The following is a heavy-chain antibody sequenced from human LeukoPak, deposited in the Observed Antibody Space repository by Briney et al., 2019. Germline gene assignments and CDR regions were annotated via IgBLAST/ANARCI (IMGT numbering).Heavy chain of an antibody. CDR2: INPNSGGT. J-gene: IGHJ5*02. CDR3: ARSNVDIVATTFALDP. V-gene: IGHV1-2*02. D-gene: IGHD5-12*01. Sequence: ASVKVSCKASGYSFADYYMHWVRQAPGQGLEWMGWINPNSGGTNYAQKFQGRVTMTRDTSISTAYMELSRLRSDDTAVYYCARSNVDIVATTFALDPWGQGTLVTVSS. CDR1: GYSFADYY.